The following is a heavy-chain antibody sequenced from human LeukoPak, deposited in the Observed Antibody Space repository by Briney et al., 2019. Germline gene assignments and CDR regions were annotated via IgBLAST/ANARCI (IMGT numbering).Heavy chain of an antibody. V-gene: IGHV4-59*01. CDR2: IYYSGST. J-gene: IGHJ4*02. CDR3: ARVGYDILTGYYTELYFDY. D-gene: IGHD3-9*01. CDR1: GGSISSYY. Sequence: PSETLSLTCTVSGGSISSYYWSWIRQPPGKGLEWIGYIYYSGSTNYNPSLKSRVTISVDTSKNQFSLKLSSVTAADTAVYNCARVGYDILTGYYTELYFDYWGQGTLVTVSS.